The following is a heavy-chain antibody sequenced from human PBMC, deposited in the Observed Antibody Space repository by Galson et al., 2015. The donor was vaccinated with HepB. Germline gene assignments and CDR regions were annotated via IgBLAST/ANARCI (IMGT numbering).Heavy chain of an antibody. D-gene: IGHD3-10*01. J-gene: IGHJ4*02. CDR2: IRYDGSNK. CDR1: GFTFSSYG. V-gene: IGHV3-30*02. Sequence: SLRLSCAASGFTFSSYGMHWVRQAPGKGLEWVAFIRYDGSNKYYADSVKGRFTISRDNSKNTLYLQMNSLRAEDTAVYYCAKDWYGTYYYGSGSSMDYWGQGTLVTVSS. CDR3: AKDWYGTYYYGSGSSMDY.